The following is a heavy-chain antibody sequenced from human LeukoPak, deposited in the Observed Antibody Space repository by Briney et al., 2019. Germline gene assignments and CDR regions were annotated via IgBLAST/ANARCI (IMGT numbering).Heavy chain of an antibody. CDR1: GGSISSYY. CDR3: ARQDYGGNSVPFDY. D-gene: IGHD4-23*01. Sequence: KASETLSLTCTVSGGSISSYYWSWIRQPPGKGLEWIGYIYYSGSTNYNPSLKSRVTISVDTSKNQFSLKLSSVTAADTAVYYCARQDYGGNSVPFDYWGQGTLVTVSS. CDR2: IYYSGST. V-gene: IGHV4-59*08. J-gene: IGHJ4*02.